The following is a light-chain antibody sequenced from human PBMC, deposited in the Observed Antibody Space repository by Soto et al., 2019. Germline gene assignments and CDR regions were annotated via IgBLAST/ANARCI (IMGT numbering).Light chain of an antibody. Sequence: QSVLTQPPSASGSPGQSVTISCTGTSSDVGGHNYVSWYQQHPGKVPKLIIYEVTKRPSGVPDRFSGSKSGSTASLTVSGLQADDEADYYCCSYAGHSTYVFAAGTKVTVL. CDR2: EVT. CDR1: SSDVGGHNY. J-gene: IGLJ1*01. CDR3: CSYAGHSTYV. V-gene: IGLV2-8*01.